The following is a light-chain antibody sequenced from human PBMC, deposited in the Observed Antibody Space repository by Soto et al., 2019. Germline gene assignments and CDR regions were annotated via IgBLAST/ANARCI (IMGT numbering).Light chain of an antibody. Sequence: QSALTQPPSASGSPGQSVTISCTGTSSDVGGYDYVSWYQQHPGKAPKLMIYEVTIRPSGVSDRLSGSKSGNTASLTVSGLQAEDEADYYCSSYTGGNPSYVFGTGTKVTV. V-gene: IGLV2-8*01. CDR3: SSYTGGNPSYV. J-gene: IGLJ1*01. CDR1: SSDVGGYDY. CDR2: EVT.